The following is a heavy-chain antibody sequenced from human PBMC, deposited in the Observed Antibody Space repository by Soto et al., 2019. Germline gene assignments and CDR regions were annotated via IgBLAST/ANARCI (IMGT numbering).Heavy chain of an antibody. Sequence: ASVKVSCKASGYSFTSYDINWVRQATGQGLEWMGWMSPNSGDTGYAQKFQGRVTMTRNTSITTGYMELSSLRSEDTAVYYCARGITGEGGWFDPWGQGTLVTVSS. J-gene: IGHJ5*02. D-gene: IGHD7-27*01. CDR1: GYSFTSYD. CDR3: ARGITGEGGWFDP. CDR2: MSPNSGDT. V-gene: IGHV1-8*01.